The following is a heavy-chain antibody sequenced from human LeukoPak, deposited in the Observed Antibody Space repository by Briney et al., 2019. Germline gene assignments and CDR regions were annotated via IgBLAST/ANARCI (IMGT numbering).Heavy chain of an antibody. V-gene: IGHV1-18*01. D-gene: IGHD2-2*01. Sequence: GASVKVSCKASGYTFTSYGISWVRQAPGQGLEWMGWISAYNGNTNYAQKLQGRVTMATDTSTSTAYMELRSLRSDDTAVYYCARDLVPYCSSTSCLSSFDPWGQGTLVTVSS. J-gene: IGHJ5*02. CDR1: GYTFTSYG. CDR2: ISAYNGNT. CDR3: ARDLVPYCSSTSCLSSFDP.